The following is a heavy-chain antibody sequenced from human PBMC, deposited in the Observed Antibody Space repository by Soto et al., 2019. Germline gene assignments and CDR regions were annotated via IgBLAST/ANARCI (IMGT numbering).Heavy chain of an antibody. CDR1: GDSISTYY. CDR2: IDYSWAT. V-gene: IGHV4-59*12. D-gene: IGHD1-26*01. J-gene: IGHJ4*02. CDR3: ARVGSFNFES. Sequence: QVQLQESGPGLVKPSETLSLTCTVSGDSISTYYWSWLRETPGKGLEWIGYIDYSWATNFNPSLTSRLTMSVDTSRNQCSLKLSSVTAADTAVYYCARVGSFNFESWGQGTRVTVSS.